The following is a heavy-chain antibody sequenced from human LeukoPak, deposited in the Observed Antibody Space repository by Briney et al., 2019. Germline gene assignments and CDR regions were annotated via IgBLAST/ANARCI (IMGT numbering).Heavy chain of an antibody. CDR2: ISGSGGST. Sequence: GGSLRLSCAASGFTFSSYAMSWVCQAPGKGLEWVSAISGSGGSTCYADSVKGRFTISRDNSKNTLYLQMNSLRAEDTAVHYCAKGGTTTYYYDSSIWGQGTMVTVSS. D-gene: IGHD3-22*01. J-gene: IGHJ3*02. V-gene: IGHV3-23*01. CDR1: GFTFSSYA. CDR3: AKGGTTTYYYDSSI.